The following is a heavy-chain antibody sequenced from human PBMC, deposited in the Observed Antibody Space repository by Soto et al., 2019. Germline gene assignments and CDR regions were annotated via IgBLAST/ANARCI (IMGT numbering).Heavy chain of an antibody. CDR3: ARAGYCGGDCYSYYYYYGMDV. Sequence: PGESLKISCKGSGYSFTSYWIGWVRQMPGKGLEWMGIIYPGDSDTRYSPSFQGQVTISADKSISTAYLQWSSLEASDTAMYYCARAGYCGGDCYSYYYYYGMDVWGQGTTVTVSS. CDR2: IYPGDSDT. CDR1: GYSFTSYW. J-gene: IGHJ6*02. D-gene: IGHD2-21*02. V-gene: IGHV5-51*01.